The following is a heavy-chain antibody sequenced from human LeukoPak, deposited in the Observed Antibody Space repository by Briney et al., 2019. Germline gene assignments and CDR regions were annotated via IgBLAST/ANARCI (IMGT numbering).Heavy chain of an antibody. J-gene: IGHJ4*02. Sequence: PSETLSLTCTVSGGSISSDYWSWIRQPPGKGLEWIGYVYYSGSTNYNPSLKSRVTISVDTSKNQFSLKLSSVTAADTAVYYCARGPRGMATLSFDQWGQGTLVTVSS. CDR3: ARGPRGMATLSFDQ. CDR2: VYYSGST. V-gene: IGHV4-59*01. D-gene: IGHD5-24*01. CDR1: GGSISSDY.